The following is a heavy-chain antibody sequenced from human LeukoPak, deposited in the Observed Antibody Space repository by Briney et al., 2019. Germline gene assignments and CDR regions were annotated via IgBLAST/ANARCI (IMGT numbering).Heavy chain of an antibody. J-gene: IGHJ4*02. CDR1: GGSISSGSYY. V-gene: IGHV4-61*02. D-gene: IGHD1-26*01. CDR2: IYTSGST. Sequence: SQTLSLTCTVSGGSISSGSYYWSWIWQPAGKGLEWIGRIYTSGSTNYNPSLKSRVTISVDTSKNQFSLKLSSVTAADTAVYYCARDASGRKDYWGQGTLVTVSS. CDR3: ARDASGRKDY.